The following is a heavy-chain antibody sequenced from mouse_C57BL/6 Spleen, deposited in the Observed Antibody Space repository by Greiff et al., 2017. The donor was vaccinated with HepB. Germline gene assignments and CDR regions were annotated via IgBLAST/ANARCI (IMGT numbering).Heavy chain of an antibody. J-gene: IGHJ4*01. CDR1: GFSLTSYG. D-gene: IGHD1-1*01. CDR2: IWRGGST. CDR3: ARRSYGRDYAMDY. Sequence: VQLQESGPGLVQPSQSLSITCTVSGFSLTSYGVHWVRQSPGKGLEWLGVIWRGGSTDYNAAFISRLSIGKDNSKSQDFFKMSSLQADDTAIYYCARRSYGRDYAMDYWGQGTSVTVSS. V-gene: IGHV2-2*01.